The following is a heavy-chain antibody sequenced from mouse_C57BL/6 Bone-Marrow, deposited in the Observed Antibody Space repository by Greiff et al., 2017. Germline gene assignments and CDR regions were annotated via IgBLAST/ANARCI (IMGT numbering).Heavy chain of an antibody. CDR3: AREDPAFAY. CDR2: IHPSDSYT. V-gene: IGHV1-74*01. CDR1: GYTFPSYW. J-gene: IGHJ3*01. Sequence: VQLQQPGAELVKPGASVKVSCKASGYTFPSYWMHWLKQRPGQGLEWIGRIHPSDSYTNYNQKFKGKATVTVDKSSSTAYMQLSSLTSEDSAVYYCAREDPAFAYWGQGTLVTVSA.